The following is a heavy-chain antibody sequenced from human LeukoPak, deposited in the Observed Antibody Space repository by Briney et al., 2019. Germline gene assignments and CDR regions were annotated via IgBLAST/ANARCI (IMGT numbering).Heavy chain of an antibody. CDR3: ATCSGNSCYSPDY. D-gene: IGHD2-15*01. J-gene: IGHJ4*02. Sequence: ASAKVSCKASGYTFTDYYIHWVRQAPGQGLEWMGWIHPNNAGTIYAQKFQGRVTLTRDTSISTAYMELSRLRSDDTAVYYCATCSGNSCYSPDYWGQGTLVAVSS. CDR1: GYTFTDYY. V-gene: IGHV1-2*02. CDR2: IHPNNAGT.